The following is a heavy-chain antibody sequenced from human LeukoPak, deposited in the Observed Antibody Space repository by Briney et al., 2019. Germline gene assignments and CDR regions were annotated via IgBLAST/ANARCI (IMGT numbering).Heavy chain of an antibody. D-gene: IGHD3-16*01. CDR2: ISHDGRNE. J-gene: IGHJ4*02. CDR1: GFTFSNYA. CDR3: ARGLYGPDY. V-gene: IGHV3-30*04. Sequence: GRSLRLSCAASGFTFSNYAMHWVRQAPGKGLEWVAVISHDGRNENYADSVKGRFTISRDNAKDTLYLQMNSLRAEDTAVYYCARGLYGPDYWGQGTLVTVSS.